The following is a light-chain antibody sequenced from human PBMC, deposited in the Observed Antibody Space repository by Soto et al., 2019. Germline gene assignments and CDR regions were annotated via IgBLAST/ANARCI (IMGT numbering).Light chain of an antibody. CDR3: QQQGT. V-gene: IGKV1-9*01. CDR1: QDISSS. Sequence: IQLTQSPSSLSASVGDRVTITCRASQDISSSLAWYQQKPGNAPKLLIYAASTLQSGVTSRFSGGGSGTDFTLTISSLKPEDFATYYCQQQGTFGQGTKLEIK. CDR2: AAS. J-gene: IGKJ2*01.